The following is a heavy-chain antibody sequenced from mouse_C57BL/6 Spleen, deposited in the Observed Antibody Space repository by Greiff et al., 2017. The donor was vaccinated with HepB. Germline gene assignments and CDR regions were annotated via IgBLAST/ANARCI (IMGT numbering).Heavy chain of an antibody. CDR2: IDPSDSYT. J-gene: IGHJ2*01. CDR3: AKPYYYGSSLDY. CDR1: GYTFTSYW. Sequence: QVQLQQPGAELVKPGASVKLSCKASGYTFTSYWMQWVKQRPGQGLEWIGEIDPSDSYTNYNQKFKGKATLTVDTSSNTAYMQLSSLTSEDSAIYYCAKPYYYGSSLDYWGQGTTLTVSS. V-gene: IGHV1-50*01. D-gene: IGHD1-1*01.